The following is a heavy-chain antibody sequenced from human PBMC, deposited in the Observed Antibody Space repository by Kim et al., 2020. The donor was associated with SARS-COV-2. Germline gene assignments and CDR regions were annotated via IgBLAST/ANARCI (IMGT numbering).Heavy chain of an antibody. V-gene: IGHV4-59*01. CDR2: IYYSGST. J-gene: IGHJ5*02. CDR3: ARVVCEAYCGGEASLIWFDP. D-gene: IGHD2-21*01. Sequence: SETLSLTCTVSGGSISSYYWSWIRQPPGKGLEWIGYIYYSGSTNYNPSLKSRVTISVDTSKNQFSLKLSSVTAADTAVYYCARVVCEAYCGGEASLIWFDPWGQGTLVTVSS. CDR1: GGSISSYY.